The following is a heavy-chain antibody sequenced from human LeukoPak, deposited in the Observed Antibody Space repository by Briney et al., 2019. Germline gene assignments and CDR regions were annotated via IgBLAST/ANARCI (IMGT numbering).Heavy chain of an antibody. D-gene: IGHD5-12*01. CDR1: GGSIISGGDH. CDR2: ISYTGTT. J-gene: IGHJ6*03. Sequence: PSETLSLTCTVSGGSIISGGDHWGWVRQPPGKELEWLGSISYTGTTYYKPSLNSRVTISVDTSKNQFSLKLSSVTAADTAVYYCARGGYSGYSVYYYYYMDVWGKGTTVTISS. CDR3: ARGGYSGYSVYYYYYMDV. V-gene: IGHV4-39*07.